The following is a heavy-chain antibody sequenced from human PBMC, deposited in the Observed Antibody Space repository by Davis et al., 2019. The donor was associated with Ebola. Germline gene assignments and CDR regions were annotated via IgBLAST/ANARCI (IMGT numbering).Heavy chain of an antibody. Sequence: GESLKISCRSSEYSFTNYWIGWVRQMPGKGLEWMGMIYPGDSDTRYSPSFEAHVTISADKSITTAYLQWSSLKASDTAMYYCARLRSYSTSDYWGQGTPVTVSP. CDR2: IYPGDSDT. D-gene: IGHD2-21*01. CDR3: ARLRSYSTSDY. CDR1: EYSFTNYW. J-gene: IGHJ4*02. V-gene: IGHV5-51*01.